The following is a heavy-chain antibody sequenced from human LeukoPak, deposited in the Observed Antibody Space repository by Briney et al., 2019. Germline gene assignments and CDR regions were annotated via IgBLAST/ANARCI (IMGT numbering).Heavy chain of an antibody. CDR3: ARGQRSYFRAVDD. Sequence: PSETLSLTCAVYGGSFSGYYWSWIRQPPGKGLEWIGEINHSGSTNYNPSLKSRVTISVDTSKNQFSLKLSSVTAADTAVYYCARGQRSYFRAVDDWGQGTLVSDSS. J-gene: IGHJ4*02. CDR1: GGSFSGYY. CDR2: INHSGST. D-gene: IGHD1-26*01. V-gene: IGHV4-34*01.